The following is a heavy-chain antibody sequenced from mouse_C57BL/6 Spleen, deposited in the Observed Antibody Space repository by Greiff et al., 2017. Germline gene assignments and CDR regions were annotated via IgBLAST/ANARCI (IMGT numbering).Heavy chain of an antibody. D-gene: IGHD2-4*01. J-gene: IGHJ4*01. CDR1: GYTFTNYW. CDR3: ARMGGDYDGPYYYAMDY. Sequence: VKLQQSGAELVRPGTSVKMSCKASGYTFTNYWIGWAKQRPGHGLEWIGDIYPGGGYTNYNEKFKGKATLTADKSSSTAYMQFSSLTSEDSAIYYCARMGGDYDGPYYYAMDYWGQGTSVTVSS. V-gene: IGHV1-63*01. CDR2: IYPGGGYT.